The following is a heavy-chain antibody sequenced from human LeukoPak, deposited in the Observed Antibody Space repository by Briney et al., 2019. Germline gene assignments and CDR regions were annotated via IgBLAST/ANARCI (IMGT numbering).Heavy chain of an antibody. D-gene: IGHD6-19*01. CDR3: AREGSGWYRLVDY. J-gene: IGHJ4*02. V-gene: IGHV4-61*02. CDR2: IYMSGST. CDR1: GGSIRSGTDY. Sequence: PSETLSLTCTVSGGSIRSGTDYWSWIRQPAGKGLEWIGRIYMSGSTDYNPSFKSRVTMSVDTSKNQFSLKLSSVTAADTAVYYCAREGSGWYRLVDYWGQGTLVTVSS.